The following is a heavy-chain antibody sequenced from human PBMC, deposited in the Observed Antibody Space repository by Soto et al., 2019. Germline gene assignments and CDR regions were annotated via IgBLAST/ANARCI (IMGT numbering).Heavy chain of an antibody. CDR2: IIPILGIA. D-gene: IGHD3-22*01. CDR3: ARTGTLSYYAETPFDP. V-gene: IGHV1-69*02. Sequence: QVQLVQSGAEVKKPGSSVKVSCKASGGTFSSYTISWVRQAPGQGLEWMGRIIPILGIANYAQKFQGRVRPXVDXENDARKFQGRVTSTPAKATIXAYMELSSLRSEDTAVYYCARTGTLSYYAETPFDPWGQGTLVTVSS. J-gene: IGHJ5*02. CDR1: GGTFSSYT.